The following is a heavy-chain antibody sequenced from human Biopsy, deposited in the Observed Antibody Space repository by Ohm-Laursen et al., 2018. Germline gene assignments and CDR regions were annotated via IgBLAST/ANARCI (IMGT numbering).Heavy chain of an antibody. V-gene: IGHV1-69*11. CDR3: AREAIGYQCPCGD. CDR2: IIPILRTT. Sequence: GASVKVSCKAPTGTFSSYAINWVRQAPGQGLEWMGRIIPILRTTAHAQKFLGRVTITADASTSTVDMELTSLTSEDTAVYFCAREAIGYQCPCGDWGQGTLVTVSS. J-gene: IGHJ4*02. D-gene: IGHD6-19*01. CDR1: TGTFSSYA.